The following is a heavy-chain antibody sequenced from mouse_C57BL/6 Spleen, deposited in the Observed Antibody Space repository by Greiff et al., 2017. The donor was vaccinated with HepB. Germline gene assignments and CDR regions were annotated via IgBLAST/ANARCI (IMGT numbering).Heavy chain of an antibody. Sequence: EVQLQQSGPELVKPGASVKISCKASGYTFTDYYMNWVKQSHGKSLEWIGDINPNNGGTSYNQKFKGKATLTVDKSSSTAYMELRSLTSEDSAVYYCARRGSNDYYAMDYWGQGTSVTVSS. CDR2: INPNNGGT. CDR1: GYTFTDYY. J-gene: IGHJ4*01. CDR3: ARRGSNDYYAMDY. D-gene: IGHD2-5*01. V-gene: IGHV1-26*01.